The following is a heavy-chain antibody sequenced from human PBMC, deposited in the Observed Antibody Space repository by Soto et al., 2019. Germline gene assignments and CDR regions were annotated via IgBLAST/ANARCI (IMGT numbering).Heavy chain of an antibody. V-gene: IGHV3-9*02. CDR3: GKDKNAGGRDV. D-gene: IGHD1-26*01. CDR2: IMWNSDRV. J-gene: IGHJ6*02. Sequence: EVQLVQSGGGLVEPGTSLRLSCVGSGVTSKDHAMHWVRQAPGKGLEWVSGIMWNSDRVDYADSVKGRFTTSRDNAKNPLYLKINSRRPEDSALYFWGKDKNAGGRDVGGQGPTVPV. CDR1: GVTSKDHA.